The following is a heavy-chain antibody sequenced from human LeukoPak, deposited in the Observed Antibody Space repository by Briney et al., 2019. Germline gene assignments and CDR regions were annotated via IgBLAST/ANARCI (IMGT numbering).Heavy chain of an antibody. J-gene: IGHJ6*04. Sequence: PGGSLRLSCAASGFTVSSNYMSWVRQAPGKGLEWVSYISSSGSTIYYADSVKGRFTISRDNAKNSLYLQMNSPRAEDTAVYYCARGPYSSGWYYYYYGMDAWGKGTTVTVSS. D-gene: IGHD6-19*01. CDR3: ARGPYSSGWYYYYYGMDA. V-gene: IGHV3-11*04. CDR1: GFTVSSNY. CDR2: ISSSGSTI.